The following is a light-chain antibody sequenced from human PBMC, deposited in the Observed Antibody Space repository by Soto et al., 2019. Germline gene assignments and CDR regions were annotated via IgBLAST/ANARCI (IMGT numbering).Light chain of an antibody. V-gene: IGKV3-20*01. CDR1: QSVSSSY. CDR2: GAS. Sequence: EIVLTQSPGTLSLSPGERYTLSCRPSQSVSSSYLAWYQQKHGQAPRXXIYGASSRATGIPDRFSGSGSGTDLTITISRLEPEDGEVYYGQQYGSFLGTFGQGTKVDIK. J-gene: IGKJ1*01. CDR3: QQYGSFLGT.